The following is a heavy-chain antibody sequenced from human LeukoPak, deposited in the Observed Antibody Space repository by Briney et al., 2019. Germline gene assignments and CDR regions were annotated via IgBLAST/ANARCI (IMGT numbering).Heavy chain of an antibody. J-gene: IGHJ4*02. V-gene: IGHV3-20*04. CDR1: GFTFDDHG. Sequence: GGSLRLSCAASGFTFDDHGMSWVRQAPGKGLEWVSGINWNSDSTGYADSVKGRFTISRDNAKNSLYLQMNSLRPEDTALYYCAKAYSSRWYPYFDYWGQGTLVTVSS. D-gene: IGHD6-13*01. CDR2: INWNSDST. CDR3: AKAYSSRWYPYFDY.